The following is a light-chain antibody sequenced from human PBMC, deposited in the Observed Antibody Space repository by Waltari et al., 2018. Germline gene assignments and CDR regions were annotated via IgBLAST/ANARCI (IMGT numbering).Light chain of an antibody. CDR1: SSNIGSIT. V-gene: IGLV1-44*01. CDR2: TDS. Sequence: QSVLTQPPSASGSPGHWVTIPRAGSSSNIGSITWHGYQQIPGTAPKLLIYTDSQRPSGVPDRFSGSKSGTSGYLAISGLQSEDEADYYCAAWDDGLNGWVFGGRTKLTVL. CDR3: AAWDDGLNGWV. J-gene: IGLJ3*02.